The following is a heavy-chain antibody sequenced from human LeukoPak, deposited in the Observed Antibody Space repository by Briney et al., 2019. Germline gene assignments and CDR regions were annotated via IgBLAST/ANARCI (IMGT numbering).Heavy chain of an antibody. CDR1: GFTFSSYA. CDR2: ISSSSSYI. CDR3: ATEPTDDYGDYVRAFDI. Sequence: GGSLRLSCAASGFTFSSYAMSWVRQAPGKGLEWDSSISSSSSYIYYADSVKGRFTISRDNAKNSLYLQMNSLRAEDTAVYYCATEPTDDYGDYVRAFDIWGQGTMVTVSS. D-gene: IGHD4-17*01. J-gene: IGHJ3*02. V-gene: IGHV3-21*01.